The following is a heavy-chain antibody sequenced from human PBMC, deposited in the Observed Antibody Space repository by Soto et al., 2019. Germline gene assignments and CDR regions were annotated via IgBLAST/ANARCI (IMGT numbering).Heavy chain of an antibody. CDR2: FDPEDGET. CDR1: GYTLTELS. D-gene: IGHD2-15*01. CDR3: ATDQGCGGKPYYYYGMDV. V-gene: IGHV1-24*01. J-gene: IGHJ6*02. Sequence: QVQLVQSGAEVKKPGASVKVSCKVSGYTLTELSMHWVRQAPGKGLEWMGGFDPEDGETIYAQKFQGRVTMTEDTSTDTAYMELSSLRSEDTAVYYCATDQGCGGKPYYYYGMDVWGQGTTVTVSS.